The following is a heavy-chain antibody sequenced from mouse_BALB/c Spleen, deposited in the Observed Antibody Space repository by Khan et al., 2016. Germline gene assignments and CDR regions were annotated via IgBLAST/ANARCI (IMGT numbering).Heavy chain of an antibody. CDR3: ASSTQSFYAMDY. CDR1: GYSFTSYY. CDR2: IDPFNGGT. J-gene: IGHJ4*01. V-gene: IGHV1S135*01. D-gene: IGHD1-1*01. Sequence: VQLQQSGPELMKPGASVKISCKASGYSFTSYYMHWVKQSRGKSLEWIGYIDPFNGGTSYNQKFKGKATLTVDKSSSTAYMHLSSLTSEDSAVYYCASSTQSFYAMDYWGQGTSVTVSS.